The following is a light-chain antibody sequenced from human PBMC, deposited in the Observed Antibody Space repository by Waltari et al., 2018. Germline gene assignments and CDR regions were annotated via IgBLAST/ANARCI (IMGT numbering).Light chain of an antibody. Sequence: SYVLTQSPSVSVAPGETARITCGGDHIRRKDVHWYQQKPGQAPVLVIFNDKERPSGIPVRLSASNSGNTATLSISRVEAGDEADYYCQVWDRSSDHVVFGGGTKLTVL. J-gene: IGLJ2*01. V-gene: IGLV3-21*04. CDR1: HIRRKD. CDR3: QVWDRSSDHVV. CDR2: NDK.